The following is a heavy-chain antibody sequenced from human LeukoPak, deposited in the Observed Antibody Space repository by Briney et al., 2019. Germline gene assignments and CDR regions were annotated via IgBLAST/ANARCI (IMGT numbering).Heavy chain of an antibody. CDR3: ARANPGLGLGFDY. J-gene: IGHJ4*02. CDR1: GGSMNSYY. D-gene: IGHD7-27*01. CDR2: IYTSGST. V-gene: IGHV4-4*07. Sequence: SEILSLTCTVSGGSMNSYYWSWIRQPAGKGLEWIGRIYTSGSTNYNPSLKSRVTMSIDTSRNQFSLRLSSLTAADTAVYYCARANPGLGLGFDYWGQGTLVTVSS.